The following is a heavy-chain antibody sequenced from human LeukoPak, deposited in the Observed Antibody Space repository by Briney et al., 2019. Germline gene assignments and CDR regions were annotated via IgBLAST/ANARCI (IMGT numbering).Heavy chain of an antibody. CDR3: ARGYYNSSGYWRLVP. CDR1: GYTFTDFY. J-gene: IGHJ5*02. V-gene: IGHV1-69-2*01. Sequence: ASVKVSCKALGYTFTDFYLHWVQQAPGKGLEWMGRVDPEDGETIYAEKFQGRVTLTADMSTDTAYLEKSSLRSEDTAVYYCARGYYNSSGYWRLVPWGQGTLVTVSS. CDR2: VDPEDGET. D-gene: IGHD3-22*01.